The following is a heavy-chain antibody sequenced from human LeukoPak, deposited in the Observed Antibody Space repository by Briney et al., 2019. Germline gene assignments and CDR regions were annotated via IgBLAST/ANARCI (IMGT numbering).Heavy chain of an antibody. V-gene: IGHV3-30*04. CDR1: GFTFSSYA. Sequence: GRSLRLSCAASGFTFSSYAMHWVRQAPGKGLEWVAVISYDGSNKYYADSVKGRFTISRDNSKNTLYLQMNSLRAEDTAVYYCARVAEAAAFDSWGQGTLVTVSS. D-gene: IGHD6-13*01. CDR2: ISYDGSNK. J-gene: IGHJ4*02. CDR3: ARVAEAAAFDS.